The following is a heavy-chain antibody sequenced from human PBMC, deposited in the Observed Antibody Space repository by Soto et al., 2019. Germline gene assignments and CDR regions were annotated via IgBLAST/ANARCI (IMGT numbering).Heavy chain of an antibody. D-gene: IGHD5-18*01. J-gene: IGHJ6*03. CDR3: ATVLPPDTAMANMDV. V-gene: IGHV1-24*01. CDR1: GYTLTELS. Sequence: GASVKVSCKVSGYTLTELSMHWVRQAPGKGLEWMGGFDPEDGETIYAQKFQGRVTMTEDTSTDTAYMELSSLRSEDTAVYYCATVLPPDTAMANMDVWGKGTTVTVSS. CDR2: FDPEDGET.